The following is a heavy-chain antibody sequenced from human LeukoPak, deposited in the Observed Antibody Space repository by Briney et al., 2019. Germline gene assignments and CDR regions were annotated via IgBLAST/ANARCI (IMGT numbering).Heavy chain of an antibody. Sequence: ASVKVSCKASGYTFTSYGISWMRQAPGQGLEWMGWISAYNGNTNYAQKLQGRVTMTTDTSTSTAYMELRSLRSDDTAVYYCAREGYYDSSGYPPHFGYWGQGTLVTVSS. D-gene: IGHD3-22*01. J-gene: IGHJ4*02. CDR3: AREGYYDSSGYPPHFGY. CDR1: GYTFTSYG. CDR2: ISAYNGNT. V-gene: IGHV1-18*01.